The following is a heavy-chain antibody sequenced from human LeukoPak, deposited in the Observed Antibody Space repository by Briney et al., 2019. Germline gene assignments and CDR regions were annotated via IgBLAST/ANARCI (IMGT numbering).Heavy chain of an antibody. V-gene: IGHV1-46*01. J-gene: IGHJ4*02. CDR1: GYDFTTNY. Sequence: ASVKVSCKASGYDFTTNYIHWVRQAPGQGLXXXXXINPSVGSTTYGQRFRGRVTMTRDTSTTTVYMDLSSLTSEDTAIYYCAKGYCTGASCYVLDSWGQGTLVTVSS. CDR2: INPSVGST. D-gene: IGHD2-15*01. CDR3: AKGYCTGASCYVLDS.